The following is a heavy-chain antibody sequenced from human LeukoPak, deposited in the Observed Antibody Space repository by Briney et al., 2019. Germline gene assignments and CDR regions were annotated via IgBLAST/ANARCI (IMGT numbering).Heavy chain of an antibody. CDR2: IHHSGST. J-gene: IGHJ4*02. Sequence: SETLSLTCTVSGYSISSGYYWGWIRQPPGKGPEWIGSIHHSGSTSYYPSLRSRVTISVDTSKNQFSLKLSSVTAADTAVYSCARVHYYFDYWGQGTLVTVSS. CDR3: ARVHYYFDY. V-gene: IGHV4-38-2*02. CDR1: GYSISSGYY.